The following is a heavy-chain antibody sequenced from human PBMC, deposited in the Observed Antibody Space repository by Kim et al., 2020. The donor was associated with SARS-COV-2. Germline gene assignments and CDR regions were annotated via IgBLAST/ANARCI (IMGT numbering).Heavy chain of an antibody. CDR3: TTDRGGGSPWDY. CDR1: GFTFSNAW. Sequence: GGSLRLSCAASGFTFSNAWMSWVRQAPGKGLEWVGRIKSKTDGGTTDYAAPVKGRFTISRDDSKNTLYLQMNSLKTEDTAVYYCTTDRGGGSPWDYWGQGTLVTVSS. CDR2: IKSKTDGGTT. D-gene: IGHD1-26*01. V-gene: IGHV3-15*01. J-gene: IGHJ4*02.